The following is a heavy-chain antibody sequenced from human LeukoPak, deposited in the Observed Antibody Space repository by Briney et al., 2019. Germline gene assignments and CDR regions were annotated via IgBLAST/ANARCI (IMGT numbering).Heavy chain of an antibody. CDR3: ARDNSGYFDC. Sequence: GGSLRLSCAASGFTFSSYGMHWVGQAPGKGLEWVAVISYDGSNKYYADSVKGRFTISRDNSKNTLDLQMNSLTVEDTAVYYCARDNSGYFDCWGQGTLVTVSS. CDR1: GFTFSSYG. CDR2: ISYDGSNK. V-gene: IGHV3-30*03. J-gene: IGHJ4*02. D-gene: IGHD6-19*01.